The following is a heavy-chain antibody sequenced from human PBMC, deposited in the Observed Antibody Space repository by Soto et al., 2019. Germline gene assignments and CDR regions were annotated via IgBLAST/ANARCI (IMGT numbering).Heavy chain of an antibody. Sequence: PSETLSLTCAVSGGSINSSNWWCWVRQPPGKGLEWIGEIYHSGSTNYNPSLKSRVTISVDKSQNQFSLKLSSVTAADTAVYYCARDLAAGVTVTTDEGGYYYVMDVWSQGTTVTVSS. CDR3: ARDLAAGVTVTTDEGGYYYVMDV. J-gene: IGHJ6*02. V-gene: IGHV4-4*02. CDR1: GGSINSSNW. D-gene: IGHD4-17*01. CDR2: IYHSGST.